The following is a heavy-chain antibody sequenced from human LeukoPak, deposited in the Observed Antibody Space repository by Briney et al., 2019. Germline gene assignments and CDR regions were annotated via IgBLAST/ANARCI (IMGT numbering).Heavy chain of an antibody. D-gene: IGHD1-26*01. CDR3: AKDSTVIVGDY. V-gene: IGHV3-23*01. CDR1: GFSFSSYP. Sequence: GGSLRLSCAASGFSFSSYPMTWVRQAPGKGLECVSGISGGNYSTYVADSVKGRFTISRDTSKNTVYLQMNSLRAEDTAVYYCAKDSTVIVGDYWGQGTLVTVSS. J-gene: IGHJ4*02. CDR2: ISGGNYST.